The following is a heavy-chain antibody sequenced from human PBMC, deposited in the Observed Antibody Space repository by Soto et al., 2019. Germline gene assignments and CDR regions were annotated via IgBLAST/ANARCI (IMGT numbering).Heavy chain of an antibody. Sequence: PGGSLRLSCAASGFTFSSYSMNWVRQAPGKGLEWVSYISSSGTTKYYADSVKGRFTTSRDSAKNSLYLQMNSLRAEDTAVYYCARGAKTGYSGVDYWGQGPLVTVPS. CDR2: ISSSGTTK. CDR1: GFTFSSYS. J-gene: IGHJ4*02. D-gene: IGHD6-25*01. CDR3: ARGAKTGYSGVDY. V-gene: IGHV3-48*01.